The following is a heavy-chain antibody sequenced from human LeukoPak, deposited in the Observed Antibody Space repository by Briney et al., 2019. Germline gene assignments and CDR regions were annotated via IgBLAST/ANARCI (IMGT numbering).Heavy chain of an antibody. Sequence: GESLKISCKGSGYSFTSYWIGWVRQMPGKGLEWMGIIYPGDSDTRYSPSFQGQVTISADKSISTAYLQWSSLKASDTAIYYCARPSYYDSSGYWFYHWGQGTLVTVSS. CDR1: GYSFTSYW. J-gene: IGHJ5*02. CDR3: ARPSYYDSSGYWFYH. D-gene: IGHD3-22*01. CDR2: IYPGDSDT. V-gene: IGHV5-51*01.